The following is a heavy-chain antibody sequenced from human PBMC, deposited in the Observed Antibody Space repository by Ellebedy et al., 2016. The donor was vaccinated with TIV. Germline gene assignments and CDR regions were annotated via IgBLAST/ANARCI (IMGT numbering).Heavy chain of an antibody. D-gene: IGHD3-3*01. CDR1: GYNFIYSA. CDR3: AGDFGVTKSFDY. CDR2: INAGNGNT. Sequence: AASVKVSCKASGYNFIYSAMHWVRQAPGQRLEWMGWINAGNGNTMYSQRFKGRVTLTRDTSATTAYMELSNLISEDTSVYFCAGDFGVTKSFDYWGQGTLVTVSS. J-gene: IGHJ4*02. V-gene: IGHV1-3*01.